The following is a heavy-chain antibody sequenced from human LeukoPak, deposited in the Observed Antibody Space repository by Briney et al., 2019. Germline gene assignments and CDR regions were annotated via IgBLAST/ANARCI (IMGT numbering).Heavy chain of an antibody. CDR2: IYHGGIT. CDR3: ARLNVGSGWFFDY. J-gene: IGHJ4*02. Sequence: SETLSVTCTVSGGSISYFYWGCIRQPPGKGLEWVGYIYHGGITNYNPPLESRVSMSADTSKNQFSLRLNSVTAADTAVYYCARLNVGSGWFFDYWGQGTLVTVSS. V-gene: IGHV4-59*08. CDR1: GGSISYFY. D-gene: IGHD6-19*01.